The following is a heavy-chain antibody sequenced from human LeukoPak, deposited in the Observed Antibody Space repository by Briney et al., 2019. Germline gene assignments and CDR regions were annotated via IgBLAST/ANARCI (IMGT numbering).Heavy chain of an antibody. D-gene: IGHD1-26*01. CDR2: ISYDGSNK. V-gene: IGHV3-30*01. CDR1: GFTFSSYA. Sequence: TGGSLRLSCAASGFTFSSYAMHWVRQAPGKGPEWVAVISYDGSNKYYADSVKGRFTISRDNSKNTLYLQMNSLRAEDTAVYYCARVREGYFDYWGQGTLVTVSS. J-gene: IGHJ4*02. CDR3: ARVREGYFDY.